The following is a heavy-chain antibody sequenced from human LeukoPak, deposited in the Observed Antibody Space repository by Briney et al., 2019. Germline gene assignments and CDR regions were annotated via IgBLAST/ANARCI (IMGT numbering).Heavy chain of an antibody. CDR1: GFTLSSYN. V-gene: IGHV3-48*01. J-gene: IGHJ6*03. D-gene: IGHD2-15*01. CDR3: ARFFKRENILAVAAPDKYYMDV. CDR2: ISRSSNMNT. Sequence: GGSLRLSCAASGFTLSSYNMNWVRQAPGKGLEWVSYISRSSNMNTYYADSVKGRFTISRDNAKNSLYLQMNSLRAEDTAVYYCARFFKRENILAVAAPDKYYMDVWGKGTTVTVSS.